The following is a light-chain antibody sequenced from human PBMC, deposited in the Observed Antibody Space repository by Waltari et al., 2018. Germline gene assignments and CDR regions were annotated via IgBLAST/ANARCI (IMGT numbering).Light chain of an antibody. Sequence: EIVLTQFPGTLSLSPGERATLSCRASQSVSSGWLAWFQQKPGQAPRLLIYGASRRARDIPDRFRGSGSGTDFTLTISRVDPEDFALYFCQQYGSSPRTFGQGTKVEI. V-gene: IGKV3-20*01. CDR2: GAS. J-gene: IGKJ1*01. CDR1: QSVSSGW. CDR3: QQYGSSPRT.